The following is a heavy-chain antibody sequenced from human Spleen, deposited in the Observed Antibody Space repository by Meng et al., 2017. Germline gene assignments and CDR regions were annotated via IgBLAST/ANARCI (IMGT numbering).Heavy chain of an antibody. CDR1: GGSITSGSHY. CDR3: ARVDGGVVYDGRGFRIQAFDV. CDR2: VFYSGIT. V-gene: IGHV4-39*07. D-gene: IGHD3-22*01. J-gene: IGHJ3*01. Sequence: SETLSLTCTVSGGSITSGSHYWGWIRQSPGKGLEWVGHVFYSGITYYNPSLKSRVTVSVDTSKNQFSLKLISVTAADTAVYYCARVDGGVVYDGRGFRIQAFDVWGQGTMVTVSS.